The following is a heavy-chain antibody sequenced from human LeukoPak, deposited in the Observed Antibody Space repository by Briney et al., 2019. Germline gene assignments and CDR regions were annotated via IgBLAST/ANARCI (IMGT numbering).Heavy chain of an antibody. J-gene: IGHJ4*02. D-gene: IGHD3-9*01. CDR3: AKGVLRYFDY. CDR1: GFTFSSYA. CDR2: ISGSGGST. Sequence: PGGSLRLSCAASGFTFSSYAMSWVRQAPGKGLEWVSAISGSGGSTYYADSVKGRFTISRDNSKNTLFLQMNCLGAEDTAVYYCAKGVLRYFDYWGQGTLVAVSS. V-gene: IGHV3-23*01.